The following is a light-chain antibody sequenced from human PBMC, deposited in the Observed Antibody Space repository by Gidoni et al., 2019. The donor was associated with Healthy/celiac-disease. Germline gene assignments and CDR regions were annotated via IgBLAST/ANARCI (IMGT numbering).Light chain of an antibody. V-gene: IGKV3-15*01. CDR3: QQYNNWPYT. Sequence: EIVMTQSPATLSVSPGKRATLSCRASQSVSNNLAWYQQKPGQAPRLLIYGASTRATGIPARFGGSGSGTEFTLTISSLQSEDFAVYYCQQYNNWPYTFGQGTKLEIK. CDR2: GAS. CDR1: QSVSNN. J-gene: IGKJ2*01.